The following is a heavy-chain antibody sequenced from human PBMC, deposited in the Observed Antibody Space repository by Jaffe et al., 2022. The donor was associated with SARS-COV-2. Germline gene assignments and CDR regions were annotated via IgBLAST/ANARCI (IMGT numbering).Heavy chain of an antibody. V-gene: IGHV1-18*01. CDR1: GYTFTSYG. J-gene: IGHJ6*03. Sequence: QVQPVQSGAEVKRPGASVKVSCKASGYTFTSYGIHWVRQAPGQGLEWMGWISTYNGNTKYAQKFQGRVTMTTDTSTTTAYMELRSLISDDTAVYYCAFEDYYDTSGYPRYHYYYMDVWGKGTTVTVSS. CDR2: ISTYNGNT. CDR3: AFEDYYDTSGYPRYHYYYMDV. D-gene: IGHD3-22*01.